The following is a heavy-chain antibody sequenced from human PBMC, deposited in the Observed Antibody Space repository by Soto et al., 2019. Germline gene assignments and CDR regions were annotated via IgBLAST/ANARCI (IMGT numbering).Heavy chain of an antibody. CDR2: ISYDGSNK. CDR3: ARGSGGLWKEYFDY. Sequence: GVSLRLSCAASGFTFSSYAMHWARQGPGKGLEWVAVISYDGSNKYYADSVKGRFTISTDNSKNTLYMQMNSLRAEDTAVYYCARGSGGLWKEYFDYCGQGTLVTVSS. D-gene: IGHD5-18*01. V-gene: IGHV3-30-3*01. CDR1: GFTFSSYA. J-gene: IGHJ4*02.